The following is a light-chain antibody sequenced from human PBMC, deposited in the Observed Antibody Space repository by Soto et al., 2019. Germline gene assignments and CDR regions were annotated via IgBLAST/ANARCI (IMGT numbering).Light chain of an antibody. CDR1: SSDVGGYNY. Sequence: QSALTQPASVSGSPGQSITISCTGTSSDVGGYNYVSWYQQHPGKAPKLMIYDVSNRPSGVSNRFSGSKSGNTASLTISGRQAADEADYYCSSSTSSSTLVVFGGGTKLTVL. CDR2: DVS. CDR3: SSSTSSSTLVV. V-gene: IGLV2-14*01. J-gene: IGLJ2*01.